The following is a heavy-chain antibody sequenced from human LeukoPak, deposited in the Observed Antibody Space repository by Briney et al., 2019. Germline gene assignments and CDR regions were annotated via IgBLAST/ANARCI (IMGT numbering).Heavy chain of an antibody. Sequence: SVKVSCKASGGTFSSYAISWVRQAPGQGLEWMGGIIPIFGTANYAQKFQGRVTITRDTSASTAYMEVSSLRSEDTAVYYCARVRWELPELDYWGQGTLVTVSS. CDR2: IIPIFGTA. D-gene: IGHD1-26*01. CDR1: GGTFSSYA. V-gene: IGHV1-69*05. CDR3: ARVRWELPELDY. J-gene: IGHJ4*02.